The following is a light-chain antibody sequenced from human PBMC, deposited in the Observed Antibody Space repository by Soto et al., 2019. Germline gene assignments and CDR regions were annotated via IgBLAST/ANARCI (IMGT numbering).Light chain of an antibody. CDR2: EGN. J-gene: IGLJ1*01. CDR3: LSYADTAYV. Sequence: QSALTQPASVSGSPGQSITISCTGSTNDIGSYNLVSWYQQHPGKAPKLMIYEGNKRPSGVPDRFSGSKSGNTAFLTVSGLQAEDEADYYCLSYADTAYVFGTGTKLAVL. CDR1: TNDIGSYNL. V-gene: IGLV2-23*01.